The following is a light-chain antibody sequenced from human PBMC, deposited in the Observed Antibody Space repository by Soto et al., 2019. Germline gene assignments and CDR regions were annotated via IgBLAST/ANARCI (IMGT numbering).Light chain of an antibody. CDR2: AAS. J-gene: IGKJ1*01. CDR3: QQSYSTTWT. Sequence: VHMTQSPSYRSASVGGRVTITCRASQSISSYLNWYQQKPGKAPKLLIYAASSLQSGVPSRFSGSGSETDFTLTISSLQPEDFATYSCQQSYSTTWTFGQGTKVDNK. V-gene: IGKV1-39*01. CDR1: QSISSY.